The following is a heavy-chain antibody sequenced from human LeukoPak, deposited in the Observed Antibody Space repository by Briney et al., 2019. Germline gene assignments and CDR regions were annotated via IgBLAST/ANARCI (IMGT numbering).Heavy chain of an antibody. CDR1: GFTFSTYS. D-gene: IGHD3-22*01. J-gene: IGHJ4*02. CDR3: ARGSTYYDSSGQVPFDY. Sequence: QTGGSLRLSCAASGFTFSTYSMNWVRQAPGKGLEWVSYISSSSSTIYYADSVKGRFTISRDNAKNSLYLQMKSLRAEDTAVYYCARGSTYYDSSGQVPFDYWGQGTLVTVSS. CDR2: ISSSSSTI. V-gene: IGHV3-48*01.